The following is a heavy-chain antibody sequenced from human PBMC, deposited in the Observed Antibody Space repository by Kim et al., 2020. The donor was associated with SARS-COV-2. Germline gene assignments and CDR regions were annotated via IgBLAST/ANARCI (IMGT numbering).Heavy chain of an antibody. J-gene: IGHJ4*01. CDR2: IYYSGTT. D-gene: IGHD3-22*01. CDR1: GFSISSVASC. CDR3: SRSRIVVVITFFYY. Sequence: SETLSLTCPVSGFSISSVASCWSWLRQHPGKGLEGFGHIYYSGTTYYNPAPKSRGTISLETVKHPFSLQLISMTTADTTAVYCSRSRIVVVITFFYYWG. V-gene: IGHV4-31*03.